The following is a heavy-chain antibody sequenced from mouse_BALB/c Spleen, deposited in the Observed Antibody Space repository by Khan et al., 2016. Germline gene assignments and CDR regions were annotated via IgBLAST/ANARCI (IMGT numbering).Heavy chain of an antibody. Sequence: QIQLVQSGPELKKPGETVKISCKASGYTFTDYSMLWVKQAPGKGLKWMGWINTETGHPTYADDFKGRFAFSLGTSASTVYLQINNLNNEDTATYFCSRGSMFMTFDYWGQGTTLTVSS. J-gene: IGHJ2*01. CDR3: SRGSMFMTFDY. V-gene: IGHV9-2-1*01. CDR1: GYTFTDYS. D-gene: IGHD1-1*01. CDR2: INTETGHP.